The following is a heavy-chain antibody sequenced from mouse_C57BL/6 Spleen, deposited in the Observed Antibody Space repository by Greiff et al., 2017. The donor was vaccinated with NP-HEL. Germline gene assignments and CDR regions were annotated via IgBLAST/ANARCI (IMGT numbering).Heavy chain of an antibody. D-gene: IGHD2-4*01. V-gene: IGHV5-4*01. CDR1: GFTFSSYA. CDR2: ISDGGSYT. Sequence: EVMLVESGGGLVKPGGSLKLSCAASGFTFSSYAMSWVRQTPEKRLEWVATISDGGSYTYYPDNVKGRFTSSRDNAKNNLYLQMSHLKSEDTAMYYCARERDDYDGYFDYWGQGTTLTVSS. J-gene: IGHJ2*01. CDR3: ARERDDYDGYFDY.